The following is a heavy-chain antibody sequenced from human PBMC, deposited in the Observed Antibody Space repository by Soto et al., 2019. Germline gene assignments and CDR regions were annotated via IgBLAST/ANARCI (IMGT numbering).Heavy chain of an antibody. J-gene: IGHJ4*01. D-gene: IGHD4-17*01. CDR2: VYYRGMS. V-gene: IGHV4-39*01. Sequence: SETLPLTCPVSGGFFSNSSYYWGWVPQSRGNVLEWIGSVYYRGMSCSNSSVKGRVTISVDTSKDQFSLDFNSVTASDTALYYCVGRRTTVLTQAFFNYWG. CDR1: GGFFSNSSYY. CDR3: VGRRTTVLTQAFFNY.